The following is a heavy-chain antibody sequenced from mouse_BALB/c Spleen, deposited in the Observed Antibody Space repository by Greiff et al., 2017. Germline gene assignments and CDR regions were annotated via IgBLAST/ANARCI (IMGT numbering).Heavy chain of an antibody. J-gene: IGHJ2*01. CDR1: GFNIKDYY. CDR3: RGMITTGFDYFDY. V-gene: IGHV14-4*02. CDR2: IDPENGDT. D-gene: IGHD2-4*01. Sequence: EVQLQESGAELVRSGASVKLSCTASGFNIKDYYMHWVKQRPEQGLEWIGWIDPENGDTEYAPKFQGKATMTADTSSNTAYLQLSSLTSEDTAVYYCRGMITTGFDYFDYWGQGTTLTVSS.